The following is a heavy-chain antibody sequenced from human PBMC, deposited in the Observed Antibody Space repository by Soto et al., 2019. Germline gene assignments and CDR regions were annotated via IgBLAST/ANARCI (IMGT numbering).Heavy chain of an antibody. CDR2: SSSSSSYI. V-gene: IGHV3-21*01. CDR3: ARDGGDGSGSRPDAFDI. CDR1: GFTFSSYS. D-gene: IGHD3-10*01. Sequence: GGSLRLSCAASGFTFSSYSMNWVRQAPGKGLEWVSSSSSSSSYIYYADSVKGRFTISRDNAKNSLYLQMNSLRAEDTAVYYCARDGGDGSGSRPDAFDIWGQGTMVTVSS. J-gene: IGHJ3*02.